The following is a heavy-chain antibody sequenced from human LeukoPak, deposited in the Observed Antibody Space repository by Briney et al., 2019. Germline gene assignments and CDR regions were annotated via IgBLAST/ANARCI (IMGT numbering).Heavy chain of an antibody. Sequence: PGGSLRLSCAASGFTFSNYGVHWVRQAPGKGLEWLADISYDGSNKKYADSVTGRFTISRDNSKNTVYLQMNSLRAEDTAVYYCAKSSYSWFYFDYWGQGTLVTVTS. CDR1: GFTFSNYG. J-gene: IGHJ4*02. V-gene: IGHV3-30*18. CDR2: ISYDGSNK. D-gene: IGHD4-11*01. CDR3: AKSSYSWFYFDY.